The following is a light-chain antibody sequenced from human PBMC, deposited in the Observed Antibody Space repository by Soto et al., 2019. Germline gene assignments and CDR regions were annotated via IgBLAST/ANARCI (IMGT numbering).Light chain of an antibody. CDR2: DVS. Sequence: QSALTQPASVSGSPGQSITISCTGTSSDVGGYNYVCWYQQLPGKAPKLIIYDVSSRPSGVSNRFSGSKSCNTASLSISGRQAEYEADYYCSSYPTSSTVVFGGGTKRTVL. V-gene: IGLV2-14*03. J-gene: IGLJ3*02. CDR1: SSDVGGYNY. CDR3: SSYPTSSTVV.